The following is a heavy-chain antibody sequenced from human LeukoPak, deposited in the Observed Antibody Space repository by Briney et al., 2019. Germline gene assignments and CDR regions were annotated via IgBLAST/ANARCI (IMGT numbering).Heavy chain of an antibody. J-gene: IGHJ4*02. CDR1: GFTFSNYW. D-gene: IGHD3/OR15-3a*01. CDR3: AKDLGTG. Sequence: GGSLRLSCAASGFTFSNYWMHWVRQAPGKGLEWVSGISWNSGSIGYADSVKGRFTISRDNAKNSLYLQMNSLRAEDTALYYCAKDLGTGWGQGTLVTVSS. CDR2: ISWNSGSI. V-gene: IGHV3-9*01.